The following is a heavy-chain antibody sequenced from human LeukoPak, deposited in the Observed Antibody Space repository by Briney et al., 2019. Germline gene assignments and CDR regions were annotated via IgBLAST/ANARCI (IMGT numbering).Heavy chain of an antibody. D-gene: IGHD2-2*01. CDR3: TSLRDIVVVPAASLADY. V-gene: IGHV3-15*01. J-gene: IGHJ4*02. CDR2: IKSKTDGGTT. CDR1: GFTFSNAW. Sequence: GGSLRLSCAASGFTFSNAWMSWVRQAPGKGLEWVGRIKSKTDGGTTDYAAPVKGRFTISRDDSKNTLYLQMNSLKTEDTAVYYCTSLRDIVVVPAASLADYWGQGTLVTVSS.